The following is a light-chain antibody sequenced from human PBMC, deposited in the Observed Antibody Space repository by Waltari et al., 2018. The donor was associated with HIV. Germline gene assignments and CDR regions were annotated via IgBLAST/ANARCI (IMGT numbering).Light chain of an antibody. J-gene: IGKJ4*01. CDR2: GTT. CDR3: QQYKHWPLT. V-gene: IGKV3-15*01. Sequence: ETVMKQSLATLSVSPGERVTLSCRASQSVRNDLAWHQQKPGQAPRLLIYGTTTRATGIPARFSGGGSGTEFTLTITSLQSEDFAVYYCQQYKHWPLTCGRGTKVEIK. CDR1: QSVRND.